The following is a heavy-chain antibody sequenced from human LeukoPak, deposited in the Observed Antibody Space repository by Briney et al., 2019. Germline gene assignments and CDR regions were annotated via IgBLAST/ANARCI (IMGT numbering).Heavy chain of an antibody. CDR3: AKRPDCSTTNCFRFEY. D-gene: IGHD2-2*01. CDR2: FNGDGGST. J-gene: IGHJ4*02. Sequence: PGGSLRLSCAASGFTFSTYAMSWVRQAPGQGLEWVSSFNGDGGSTYYAESVKGRFTVSRDNSKNTLYLQMDSLRAEDTAVYYCAKRPDCSTTNCFRFEYWGQGTLVTVSS. CDR1: GFTFSTYA. V-gene: IGHV3-23*01.